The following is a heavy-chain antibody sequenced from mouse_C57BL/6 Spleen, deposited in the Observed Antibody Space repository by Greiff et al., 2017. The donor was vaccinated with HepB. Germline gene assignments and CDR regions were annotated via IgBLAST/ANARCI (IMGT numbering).Heavy chain of an antibody. J-gene: IGHJ1*03. CDR3: AREQFYGSSPHWYFDV. CDR1: GYTFTDYN. Sequence: EVQLQQSGPELVKPGASVKMSCKASGYTFTDYNMHWVKQSHGKSLEWIGYINPNNGGTSYNQKFKGKATLTVNKSSSTAYMELRSLTSEDSAVYYCAREQFYGSSPHWYFDVWGTGTTVTVSS. D-gene: IGHD1-1*01. CDR2: INPNNGGT. V-gene: IGHV1-22*01.